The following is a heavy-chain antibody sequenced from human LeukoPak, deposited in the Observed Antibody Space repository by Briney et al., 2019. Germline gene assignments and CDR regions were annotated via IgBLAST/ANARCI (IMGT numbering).Heavy chain of an antibody. Sequence: SGTLSLTCTVSGGSVSSGRYYWSWIRQPPGKGLEWIGYFYYSGSTNYNPSLKSRVTISVDTSKNQLSLNLSSVTAADTAVYYCARDRLGAAADYFDYWGQGTLVTVSS. V-gene: IGHV4-61*01. D-gene: IGHD6-13*01. CDR1: GGSVSSGRYY. CDR2: FYYSGST. J-gene: IGHJ4*02. CDR3: ARDRLGAAADYFDY.